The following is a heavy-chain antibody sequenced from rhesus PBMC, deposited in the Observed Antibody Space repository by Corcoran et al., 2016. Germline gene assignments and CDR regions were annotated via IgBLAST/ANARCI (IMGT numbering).Heavy chain of an antibody. Sequence: DVQLVETGGGLVQPGGSLKLSCAASGFTFRSYAMSWVRQAPGKGLEWVSGINSGGTRTYYADSVKGRFTISRDNSKNTLSLQMNSLRAEDTAVYYCARDRGYTYGYENYFAYWGQGVLVTVSS. CDR2: INSGGTRT. CDR3: ARDRGYTYGYENYFAY. D-gene: IGHD5-36*01. CDR1: GFTFRSYA. J-gene: IGHJ4*01. V-gene: IGHV3S5*01.